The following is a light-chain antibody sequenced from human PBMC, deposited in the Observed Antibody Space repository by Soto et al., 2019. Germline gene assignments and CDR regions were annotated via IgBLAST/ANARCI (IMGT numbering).Light chain of an antibody. V-gene: IGLV2-14*01. CDR2: DVS. CDR1: GSDVGAYNL. Sequence: QSVLTQLAYVSRAPGQSITISCAGTGSDVGAYNLVSWYQQHPGKAPKLIIYDVSNRPSGVSNRFSGSKSGNTASLTISGLQAEDEADYYCSSYTSSSTLVFGTGTKVTVL. CDR3: SSYTSSSTLV. J-gene: IGLJ1*01.